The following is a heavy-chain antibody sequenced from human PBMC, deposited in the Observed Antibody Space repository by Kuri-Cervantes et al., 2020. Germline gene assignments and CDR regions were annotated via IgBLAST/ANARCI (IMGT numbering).Heavy chain of an antibody. J-gene: IGHJ4*02. CDR1: GGSFSGHY. CDR3: ARQIYGSGFYEY. CDR2: IYPGDSNT. Sequence: GGSLRLSCTVYGGSFSGHYWSWIRQPPGKGLEWMGIIYPGDSNTRYSPSFQGQVTISADKSISTAYLQWSSLRASDTATYYCARQIYGSGFYEYWGQGTLVTVSS. V-gene: IGHV5-51*01. D-gene: IGHD6-25*01.